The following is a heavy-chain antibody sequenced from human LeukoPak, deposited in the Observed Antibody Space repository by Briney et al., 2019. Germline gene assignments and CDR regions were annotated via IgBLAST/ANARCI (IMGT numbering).Heavy chain of an antibody. V-gene: IGHV3-23*01. CDR1: GFTFSTYG. Sequence: PGGSLRLSCEASGFTFSTYGMSWVRQAPGKGLEWVSAISGSGGSTYYADSVKGRFTISRDNAKNSLYLQMNSLRAEDTAVYYCARGSDYDYVWGSYRFWGQGTLVTVSS. CDR2: ISGSGGST. D-gene: IGHD3-16*02. CDR3: ARGSDYDYVWGSYRF. J-gene: IGHJ4*02.